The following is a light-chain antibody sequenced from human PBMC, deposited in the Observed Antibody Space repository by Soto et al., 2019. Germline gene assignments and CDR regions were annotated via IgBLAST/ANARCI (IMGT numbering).Light chain of an antibody. Sequence: DIQLTQSPSFLSASVGHRVTITCRASQAISNYFAWYQQKPGKAPRLLIYAVSTLQSGDPSRFSGSGSGTEFTLTISRLQPENCATCCGQQLPTLGPGTKWEIK. V-gene: IGKV1-9*01. J-gene: IGKJ2*01. CDR1: QAISNY. CDR2: AVS. CDR3: QQLPT.